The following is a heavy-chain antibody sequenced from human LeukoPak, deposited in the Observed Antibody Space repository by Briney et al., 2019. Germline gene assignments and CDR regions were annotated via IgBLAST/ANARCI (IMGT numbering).Heavy chain of an antibody. CDR2: ISAYNGNT. J-gene: IGHJ6*03. CDR3: ARDVTYYYDSSGQNYYYYYMDV. V-gene: IGHV1-18*01. Sequence: ASVKVSCKASGGTFSSYGISWVRQAPGQGLEWMGWISAYNGNTNYAQKLQGRVTMTTDTSTSTAYMELRSLRSDDTAVYYCARDVTYYYDSSGQNYYYYYMDVWGKGTTVTVSS. D-gene: IGHD3-22*01. CDR1: GGTFSSYG.